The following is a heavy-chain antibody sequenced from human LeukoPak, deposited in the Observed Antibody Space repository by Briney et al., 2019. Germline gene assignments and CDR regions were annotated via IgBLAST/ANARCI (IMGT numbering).Heavy chain of an antibody. D-gene: IGHD1-7*01. V-gene: IGHV3-20*04. Sequence: PGGSLRLSCAASGFTFDDYGMNWVRQAPGKGLEWASGISWNGDSTRFADSVKGRFTISRDNTKNSLYLQMNSLRAEDTALYYCARKDWNYEGAFDIWGQGTMVTVSS. CDR2: ISWNGDST. CDR1: GFTFDDYG. J-gene: IGHJ3*02. CDR3: ARKDWNYEGAFDI.